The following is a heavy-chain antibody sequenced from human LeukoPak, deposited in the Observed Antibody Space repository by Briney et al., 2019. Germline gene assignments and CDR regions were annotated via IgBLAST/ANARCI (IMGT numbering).Heavy chain of an antibody. Sequence: PGGSLRLSCAASGFTFSSYSMNWVRQAPGKGLEWVSSISSSSSYIYYADSVKGRFTISRDNAKNSLYLQVNSLRAEDTAVYYCARDDRPQQLGDYYYYYMDVWGKGTTVTVSS. CDR3: ARDDRPQQLGDYYYYYMDV. CDR2: ISSSSSYI. D-gene: IGHD6-6*01. V-gene: IGHV3-21*01. J-gene: IGHJ6*03. CDR1: GFTFSSYS.